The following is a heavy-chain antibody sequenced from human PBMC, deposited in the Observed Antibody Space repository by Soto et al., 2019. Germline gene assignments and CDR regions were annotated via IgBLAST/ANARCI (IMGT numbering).Heavy chain of an antibody. CDR2: ARNKAARYTT. J-gene: IGHJ4*02. CDR1: GFTFSDHY. CDR3: ASSSPTCHGGVCSFDF. Sequence: EVQLVESGGGLVQPGGSLRLSCAASGFTFSDHYMDWVRQAPGKGLEWVGRARNKAARYTTEYAASVKGRFTISRDDSKNSLYLQMNSLKTEDTALYYCASSSPTCHGGVCSFDFWGQGTLVTVSS. V-gene: IGHV3-72*01. D-gene: IGHD2-2*01.